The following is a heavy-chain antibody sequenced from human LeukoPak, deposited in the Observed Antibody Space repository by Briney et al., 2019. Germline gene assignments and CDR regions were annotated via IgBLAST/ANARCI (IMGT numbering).Heavy chain of an antibody. Sequence: PGGSLRLSCAAFGFTFSDYYMSWIRQAPGKGLEWVSYISSSGSTIYYADSVKGRFTISRDNAKNSLYLQMNSLRAEDTAVYYCARDPESSSDAFDIWGQGAMVTVSS. CDR3: ARDPESSSDAFDI. CDR2: ISSSGSTI. V-gene: IGHV3-11*01. J-gene: IGHJ3*02. D-gene: IGHD1-14*01. CDR1: GFTFSDYY.